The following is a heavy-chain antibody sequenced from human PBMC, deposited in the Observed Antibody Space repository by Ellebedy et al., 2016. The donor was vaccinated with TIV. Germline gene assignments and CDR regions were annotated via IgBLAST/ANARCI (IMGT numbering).Heavy chain of an antibody. V-gene: IGHV3-7*03. J-gene: IGHJ4*02. CDR2: IKQDGSEK. CDR3: AGSRGVSY. D-gene: IGHD2-8*01. Sequence: GESLKISCAASGFTFSNYWMTWVRQAPGKGPECVANIKQDGSEKYYVDSVTGRFTISRDNAKNSLYLQMNSLRAEDTAVYFCAGSRGVSYWGQGTLVTVSS. CDR1: GFTFSNYW.